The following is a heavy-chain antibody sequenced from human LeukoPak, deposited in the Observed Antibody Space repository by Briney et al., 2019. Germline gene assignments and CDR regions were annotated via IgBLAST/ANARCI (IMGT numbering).Heavy chain of an antibody. V-gene: IGHV1-8*01. CDR2: MNPNSGNT. Sequence: ASVKVSCKASGYTFTSYDINWVRQATGQGLEWMGWMNPNSGNTGYAQKFQGRVTMTRNTSISTAYMELSSLRSEDTAVYYCARLWIGSGSYYSGFDYWGQGTLVAVSS. CDR1: GYTFTSYD. D-gene: IGHD3-10*01. J-gene: IGHJ4*02. CDR3: ARLWIGSGSYYSGFDY.